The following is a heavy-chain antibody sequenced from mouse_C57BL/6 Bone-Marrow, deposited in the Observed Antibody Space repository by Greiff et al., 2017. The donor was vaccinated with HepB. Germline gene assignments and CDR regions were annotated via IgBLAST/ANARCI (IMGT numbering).Heavy chain of an antibody. CDR1: GFNIKDYY. D-gene: IGHD1-1*01. CDR3: ARWRYLLLRYFDY. V-gene: IGHV14-2*01. CDR2: IDPEDGET. Sequence: VQLQQSGAELVKPGASVKLSCTASGFNIKDYYMHWVKQRTEQGLEWIGRIDPEDGETKYAPKVQGKATITADTSSNTAYLQLSSLTSEDTAVYYCARWRYLLLRYFDYWGQGTTLTVSS. J-gene: IGHJ2*01.